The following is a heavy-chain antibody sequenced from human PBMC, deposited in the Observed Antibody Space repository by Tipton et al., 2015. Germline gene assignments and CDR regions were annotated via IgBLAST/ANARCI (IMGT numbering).Heavy chain of an antibody. CDR1: GYTFSDYW. Sequence: VQLVQSGAEVKKPGESLKISCKSSGYTFSDYWIGWVRQMPGKGLEWMGMIYPGDSDTRYSPSFQGQVAISADKSISIAYLQWSSLKASDTAMYYCARLRKGDGDYAIDYWGQGTLVTVSS. D-gene: IGHD4-17*01. J-gene: IGHJ4*02. V-gene: IGHV5-51*01. CDR2: IYPGDSDT. CDR3: ARLRKGDGDYAIDY.